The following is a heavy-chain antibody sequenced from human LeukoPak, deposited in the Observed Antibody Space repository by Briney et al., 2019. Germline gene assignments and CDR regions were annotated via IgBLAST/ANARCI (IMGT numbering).Heavy chain of an antibody. J-gene: IGHJ5*02. V-gene: IGHV4-59*08. D-gene: IGHD2-2*01. CDR3: ARHHYDQLVSWFDP. CDR1: GGSISDYY. Sequence: PSETLSLTCTVSGGSISDYYWSWIRQPPGKGLEWIGYIYYTGSTNYNPSLKSRVTISVDTSKNHFSLKLRSVTAADTAIYYCARHHYDQLVSWFDPWGQGTLVTVSS. CDR2: IYYTGST.